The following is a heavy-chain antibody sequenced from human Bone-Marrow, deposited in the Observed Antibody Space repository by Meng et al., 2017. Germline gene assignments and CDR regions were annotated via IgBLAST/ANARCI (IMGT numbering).Heavy chain of an antibody. D-gene: IGHD3-22*01. CDR2: ISEGGDAT. CDR1: GLTLSNYA. Sequence: GESLKISCAASGLTLSNYAMSWVRQAPGKGLEWVSIISEGGDATQYADSVKGRFTISGDISKNTLYLHMDSLRAEDTAVYYCARELFHYYDSSGYYGFDYWGQGTLVTVSS. V-gene: IGHV3-23*01. CDR3: ARELFHYYDSSGYYGFDY. J-gene: IGHJ4*02.